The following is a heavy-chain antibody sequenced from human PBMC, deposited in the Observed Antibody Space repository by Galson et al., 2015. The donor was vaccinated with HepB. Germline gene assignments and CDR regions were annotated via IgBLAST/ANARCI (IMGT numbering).Heavy chain of an antibody. CDR1: GVTCSRYA. D-gene: IGHD2-2*01. CDR3: ASHDCSSTSCYWFDY. Sequence: ASGVTCSRYAMHWVRQAPGKGLEWVAVISYDGSNKYYADSVKGRFTIPRHISKNPLYLQMNSLRAEDTAVYYCASHDCSSTSCYWFDYWGQGTLVTVSS. J-gene: IGHJ4*02. V-gene: IGHV3-30-3*01. CDR2: ISYDGSNK.